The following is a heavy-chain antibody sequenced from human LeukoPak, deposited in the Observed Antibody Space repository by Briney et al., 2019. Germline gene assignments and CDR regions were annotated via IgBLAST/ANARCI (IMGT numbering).Heavy chain of an antibody. Sequence: ASVKVSCKASGGTFSSYAISWVRQAPGQGLEWMGRIIPIFGTANYAQKFQGRVTITTDESTSTAYMELRSLRSDDTAVYYCARPYYDSSAPPYDYWGQGTLVTVS. CDR3: ARPYYDSSAPPYDY. V-gene: IGHV1-69*05. CDR2: IIPIFGTA. D-gene: IGHD3-22*01. CDR1: GGTFSSYA. J-gene: IGHJ4*02.